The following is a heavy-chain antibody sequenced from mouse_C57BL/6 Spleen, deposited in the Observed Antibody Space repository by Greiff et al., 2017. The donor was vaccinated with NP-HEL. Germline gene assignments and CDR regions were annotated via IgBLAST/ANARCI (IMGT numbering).Heavy chain of an antibody. CDR3: ARSYYYGSSWDWYFDV. V-gene: IGHV1-63*01. CDR1: GYTFTNYW. Sequence: QVQLQQSGAELVRPGTSVKMSCKASGYTFTNYWIGWAKQRPGHGLEWIGDIYPGGGYTNYNEKFKGKATLNADKSSSTAYMQFSSLTSEDSAIYYCARSYYYGSSWDWYFDVWGTGTTVTVSS. J-gene: IGHJ1*03. D-gene: IGHD1-1*01. CDR2: IYPGGGYT.